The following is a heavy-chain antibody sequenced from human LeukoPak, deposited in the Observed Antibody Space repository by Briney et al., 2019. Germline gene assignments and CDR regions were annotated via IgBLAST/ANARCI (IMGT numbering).Heavy chain of an antibody. CDR3: AKGDHTTGMVLPGIY. Sequence: AGGSLRLSCAASGFTFSSYGMHWVRQAPGKGLEWVAFIRYDGSNQYYTDSVKGRFTISRDNSKNTMYLQMKSLTPEDTAVYYCAKGDHTTGMVLPGIYWGQGTLVTVSS. V-gene: IGHV3-30*02. CDR2: IRYDGSNQ. D-gene: IGHD3-10*01. CDR1: GFTFSSYG. J-gene: IGHJ4*02.